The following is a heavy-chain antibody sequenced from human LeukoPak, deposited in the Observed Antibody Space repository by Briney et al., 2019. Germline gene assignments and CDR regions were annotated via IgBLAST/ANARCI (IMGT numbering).Heavy chain of an antibody. CDR2: ISWNSGSI. Sequence: GGSLRLSCAASGFTFDDYAMHWVRQAPGKGLEWVSGISWNSGSIGYADSVKGRFTISRDNAKNSLYQQMNSLRAEDTALYYCAKGSVVPAAITSYYFDYWGQGTLVTVSS. CDR1: GFTFDDYA. V-gene: IGHV3-9*01. J-gene: IGHJ4*02. D-gene: IGHD2-2*01. CDR3: AKGSVVPAAITSYYFDY.